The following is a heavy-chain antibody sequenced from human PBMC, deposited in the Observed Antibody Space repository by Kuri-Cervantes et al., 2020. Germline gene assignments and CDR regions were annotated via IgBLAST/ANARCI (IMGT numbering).Heavy chain of an antibody. V-gene: IGHV4-30-2*03. CDR1: GGSISSGGYY. Sequence: LRLSCAVSGGSISSGGYYWSWIRQPPGKGLEWIGYIYYSGSTYYNPSLKSRVTISVDTSKNQFSLKLSSVTAADTAVYYCARPNPVGTVGDWGQGTLVTVSS. CDR3: ARPNPVGTVGD. CDR2: IYYSGST. J-gene: IGHJ4*02. D-gene: IGHD5-18*01.